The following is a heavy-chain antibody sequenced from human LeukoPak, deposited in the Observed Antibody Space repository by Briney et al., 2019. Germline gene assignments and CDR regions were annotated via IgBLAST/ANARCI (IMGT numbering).Heavy chain of an antibody. CDR3: AKTAMVLRDAFDI. CDR1: GFTFSSYA. Sequence: GGSLRLSCAASGFTFSSYAMSWVRQAPGKGLEWVSVISASGVTTCYADSVKGRFTISRDNSKNTLYLQMNNLRAEDTAVYYCAKTAMVLRDAFDIWGQGTMVTISS. D-gene: IGHD5-18*01. CDR2: ISASGVTT. J-gene: IGHJ3*02. V-gene: IGHV3-23*01.